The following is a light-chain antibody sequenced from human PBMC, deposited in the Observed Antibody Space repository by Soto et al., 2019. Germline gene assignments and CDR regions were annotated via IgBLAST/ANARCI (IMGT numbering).Light chain of an antibody. CDR1: QSVLDRSNSKNY. Sequence: EMLMTQSADSLSVTLGERATINCKSSQSVLDRSNSKNYLAWYQQKPGQPPKLLIYWASTRESGVPDRFSGSGPGTDFTLTIRSLQAEDVAVYYCQQYFSTPLTLGGGTKVDI. J-gene: IGKJ4*01. V-gene: IGKV4-1*01. CDR2: WAS. CDR3: QQYFSTPLT.